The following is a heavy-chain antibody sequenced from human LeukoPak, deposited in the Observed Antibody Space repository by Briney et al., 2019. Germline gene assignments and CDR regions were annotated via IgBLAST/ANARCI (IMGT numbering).Heavy chain of an antibody. CDR3: ARHSGLGYYYYYMDV. CDR2: IYPGDSDT. Sequence: PGESLKISCKGSGYSFTSYWIGWVRQMPGKGLEWMGIIYPGDSDTRYSPSFQDQVTISADKSISTAYLQWSSLKASDTAMYYCARHSGLGYYYYYMDVWGKGTTVTVSS. CDR1: GYSFTSYW. V-gene: IGHV5-51*01. J-gene: IGHJ6*03. D-gene: IGHD3-16*01.